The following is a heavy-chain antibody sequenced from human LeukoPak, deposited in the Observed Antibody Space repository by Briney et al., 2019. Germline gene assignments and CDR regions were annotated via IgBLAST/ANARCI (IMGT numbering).Heavy chain of an antibody. D-gene: IGHD2-21*01. CDR3: AKDKLGIYRQGSLDP. CDR2: ISVGGII. J-gene: IGHJ5*02. V-gene: IGHV3-48*01. Sequence: PGGSLRLSCAASGFTFSTYDMNWVRQAPEKGLEWVAYISVGGIIEYADSVKGRFTISRDNAKDSLYLQMNSLRAEDTAFYYCAKDKLGIYRQGSLDPWGQGTLVTVSS. CDR1: GFTFSTYD.